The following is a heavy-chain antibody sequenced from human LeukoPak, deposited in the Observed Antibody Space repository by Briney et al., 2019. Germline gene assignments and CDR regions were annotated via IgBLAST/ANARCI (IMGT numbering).Heavy chain of an antibody. Sequence: GGSLRLSCAASGFTFSSYSMNWVRQAPGKGLEWVSSISSSSSYIYYADSVKGRFTISRDNAKNSLYLQMNSLRAEDTAVYYCARTWELLLVWFDPWGQGTLVTVSS. D-gene: IGHD1-26*01. V-gene: IGHV3-21*04. CDR2: ISSSSSYI. J-gene: IGHJ5*02. CDR3: ARTWELLLVWFDP. CDR1: GFTFSSYS.